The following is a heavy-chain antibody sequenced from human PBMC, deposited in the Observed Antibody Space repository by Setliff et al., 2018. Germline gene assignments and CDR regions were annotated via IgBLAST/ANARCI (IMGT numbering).Heavy chain of an antibody. V-gene: IGHV4-31*03. J-gene: IGHJ5*02. CDR3: ARASHSYGSPNWFDP. D-gene: IGHD3-22*01. CDR1: GDFISSGGYT. Sequence: SETLSLTCNVSGDFISSGGYTWNWIRQHPEMGLEWIGYIFYNGNTFYNPSLQSRVTISVDTSKNQFSLKLISLNAADSAVYYCARASHSYGSPNWFDPWGPGTLVTVSS. CDR2: IFYNGNT.